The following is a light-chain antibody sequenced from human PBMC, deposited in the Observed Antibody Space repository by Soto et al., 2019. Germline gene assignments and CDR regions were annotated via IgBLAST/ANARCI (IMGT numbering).Light chain of an antibody. J-gene: IGKJ2*01. Sequence: EIVLTQSPGTLSLSPGERATLSCRASQSVRSNYLAWYQQKPGRAPRLLIYGASSRATGIPDRFSGSGSGTDFTLTISRLEPEDFAVYYCQHYGSSAYTFGQGTTLEIK. CDR1: QSVRSNY. CDR3: QHYGSSAYT. CDR2: GAS. V-gene: IGKV3-20*01.